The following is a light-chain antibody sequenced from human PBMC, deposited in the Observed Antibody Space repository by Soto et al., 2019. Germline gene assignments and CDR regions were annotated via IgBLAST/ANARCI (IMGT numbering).Light chain of an antibody. V-gene: IGKV2-28*01. J-gene: IGKJ5*01. Sequence: DIVMTQSPLSLPVTPGEPASISCRSSQSLLHSNGYNYLDWYLQKPGQSPQLLIYLGSHRASGVXEXXRGSGSGTDFTLKTSRVEAEDVWVYYCMQALQTPFTFGQGTRLDIK. CDR2: LGS. CDR3: MQALQTPFT. CDR1: QSLLHSNGYNY.